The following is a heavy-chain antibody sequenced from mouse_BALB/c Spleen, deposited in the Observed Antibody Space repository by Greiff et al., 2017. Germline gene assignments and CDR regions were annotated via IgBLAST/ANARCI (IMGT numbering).Heavy chain of an antibody. V-gene: IGHV7-3*02. J-gene: IGHJ2*01. CDR3: ARDDYGYDY. CDR1: GFTFTDYY. Sequence: DVHLVESGGGLVQPGGSLRLSCATSGFTFTDYYMSWVRQPPGKALEWLGFIRNKANGYTTEYSASVKGRFTISRDNSQSILYLQMNTLRAEDSATYYCARDDYGYDYWGQGTTLTVSS. D-gene: IGHD2-2*01. CDR2: IRNKANGYTT.